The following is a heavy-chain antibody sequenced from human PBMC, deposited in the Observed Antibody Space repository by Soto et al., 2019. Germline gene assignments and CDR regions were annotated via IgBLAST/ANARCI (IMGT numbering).Heavy chain of an antibody. CDR1: GFTFSSYG. D-gene: IGHD6-19*01. CDR3: ARDRWLVQAYYYYGMDV. J-gene: IGHJ6*02. CDR2: ISYDGSNK. V-gene: IGHV3-30*03. Sequence: QVQLVESGGGVVQPGRSLRLSCAASGFTFSSYGMHWVRQAPGKGLEWVAVISYDGSNKYYADSVKGRFTISRDNSKNTLYLQMNSLRAEDTAVYYCARDRWLVQAYYYYGMDVWGQGTTVTVSS.